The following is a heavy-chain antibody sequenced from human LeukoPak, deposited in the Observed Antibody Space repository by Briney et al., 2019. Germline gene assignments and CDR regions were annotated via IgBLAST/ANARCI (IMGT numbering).Heavy chain of an antibody. V-gene: IGHV1-46*01. CDR3: ATLWFGELDY. Sequence: ASVKVSCMASGYTFTRYYMHWVRQAPGQGLEWMGIINPSGGSTSYAQKFQGRVTMTRDTSTSTVYMELSSLRSEDTAVYYCATLWFGELDYWGQGTLVTVSS. CDR1: GYTFTRYY. CDR2: INPSGGST. D-gene: IGHD3-10*01. J-gene: IGHJ4*02.